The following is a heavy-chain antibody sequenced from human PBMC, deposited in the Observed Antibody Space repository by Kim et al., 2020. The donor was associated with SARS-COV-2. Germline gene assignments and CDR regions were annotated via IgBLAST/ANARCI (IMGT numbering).Heavy chain of an antibody. D-gene: IGHD5-18*01. V-gene: IGHV3-23*01. CDR1: GFAFSSSA. CDR2: VSGYDGNT. J-gene: IGHJ4*02. Sequence: GGSLRLSCAASGFAFSSSAMNWVRQAPGKGLEWVASVSGYDGNTYYADSVKGRLTISRDNSKNTVRLQMDSLRAEDTAVYYCAKPAVGRGKSFGFDSWGQGTLVTVSS. CDR3: AKPAVGRGKSFGFDS.